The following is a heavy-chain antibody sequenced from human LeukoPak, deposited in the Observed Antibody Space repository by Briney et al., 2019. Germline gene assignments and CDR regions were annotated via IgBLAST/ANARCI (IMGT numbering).Heavy chain of an antibody. V-gene: IGHV4-4*02. Sequence: SETLSLTCAVSGVSISSSKWWRWVRPPPGKGLEWIGEIYHSGSTNYNPSLKSRVTISVDKSKNQFSLKLSSVTAADTAVYYCARDRYYGSGSYRGMDVWGKGTTVTVPS. CDR3: ARDRYYGSGSYRGMDV. CDR2: IYHSGST. D-gene: IGHD3-10*01. J-gene: IGHJ6*04. CDR1: GVSISSSKW.